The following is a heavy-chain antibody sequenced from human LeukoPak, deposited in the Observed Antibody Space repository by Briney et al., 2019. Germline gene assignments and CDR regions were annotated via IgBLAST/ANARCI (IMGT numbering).Heavy chain of an antibody. Sequence: GASVKVSCKASGYTFTSYYIHWVRQAPGQGLEWMGWINPNSGGTNYAQKFQGRVTMTRDTSISTAYMELSRLRSDDTAVYYCARGALRFLEWLSPLDYWGQGTLVTVSS. J-gene: IGHJ4*02. CDR3: ARGALRFLEWLSPLDY. CDR1: GYTFTSYY. V-gene: IGHV1-2*02. D-gene: IGHD3-3*01. CDR2: INPNSGGT.